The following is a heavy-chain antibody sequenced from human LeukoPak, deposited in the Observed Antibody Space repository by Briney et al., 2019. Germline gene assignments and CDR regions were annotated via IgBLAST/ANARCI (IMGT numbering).Heavy chain of an antibody. V-gene: IGHV1-18*01. D-gene: IGHD4-23*01. CDR3: ARQYGDNSGSLDH. CDR2: ISTYNGNT. Sequence: ASVKVSCKASGYTFFTYGVTWVRQAPGQGLEWMGWISTYNGNTIAQKFQGRVTLTTDTSTSTAYMGLRSLKSDDTAVYYCARQYGDNSGSLDHRGQGTLVTVSS. J-gene: IGHJ4*02. CDR1: GYTFFTYG.